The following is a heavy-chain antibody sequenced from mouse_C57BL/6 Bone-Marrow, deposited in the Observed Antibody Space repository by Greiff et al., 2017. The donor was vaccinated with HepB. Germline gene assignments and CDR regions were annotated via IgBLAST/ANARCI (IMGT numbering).Heavy chain of an antibody. V-gene: IGHV1-76*01. Sequence: VQLVESGAELVRPGASVKLSCKASGYTFTDYYINWVKQRPGQGLDWIARIYPGSGNIYYNEKFKGKATLTAEKSSSTAYMQLSSLTSEDSAVYFCARGTAQATPFAYWGQGTLVTVSA. CDR1: GYTFTDYY. J-gene: IGHJ3*01. D-gene: IGHD3-2*02. CDR3: ARGTAQATPFAY. CDR2: IYPGSGNI.